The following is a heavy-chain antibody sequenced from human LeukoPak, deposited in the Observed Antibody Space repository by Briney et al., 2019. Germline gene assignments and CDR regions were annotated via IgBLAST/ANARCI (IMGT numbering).Heavy chain of an antibody. V-gene: IGHV3-30*18. Sequence: PGGSLRLSCAASGFTFSSYGMHWVRQAPGKGLEWVAVISYDGSNKYYADSVKGRFTISRDNSKNTLYLQMNSLRAEDTAVYYCAKDHHYYGSGSLLYWGQGTLVTVSS. CDR1: GFTFSSYG. CDR2: ISYDGSNK. J-gene: IGHJ4*02. D-gene: IGHD3-10*01. CDR3: AKDHHYYGSGSLLY.